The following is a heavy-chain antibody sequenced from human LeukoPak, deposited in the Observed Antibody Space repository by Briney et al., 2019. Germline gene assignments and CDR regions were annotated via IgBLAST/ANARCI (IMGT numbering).Heavy chain of an antibody. CDR2: IYYSGTT. CDR3: AGLGYGDYPNWFDP. J-gene: IGHJ5*02. D-gene: IGHD4-17*01. Sequence: PSETLSLTCTVSGGSISSGGYHWSWIRQHPGKGLEWIGYIYYSGTTSYNPSLKSRVTISVDTSKKEFSLKVSSVTVADTAVYYCAGLGYGDYPNWFDPWGQGTLVTVSS. CDR1: GGSISSGGYH. V-gene: IGHV4-31*03.